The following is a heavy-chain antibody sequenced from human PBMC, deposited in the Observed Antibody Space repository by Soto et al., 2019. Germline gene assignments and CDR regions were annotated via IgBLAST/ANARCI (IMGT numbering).Heavy chain of an antibody. D-gene: IGHD6-6*01. Sequence: TLSLTCTVSGGCIGGGNYYWSWMRQHPGKGLEWLRSLSYTRNTYYNPSLKSQRNVSIDTDPNQLSLKLSSVTAADPAVYYCARGQRVPLYFDYWGQGTLVT. J-gene: IGHJ4*02. V-gene: IGHV4-31*01. CDR1: GGCIGGGNYY. CDR2: LSYTRNT. CDR3: ARGQRVPLYFDY.